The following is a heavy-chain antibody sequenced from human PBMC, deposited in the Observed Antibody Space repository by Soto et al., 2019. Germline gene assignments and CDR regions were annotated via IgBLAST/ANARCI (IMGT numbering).Heavy chain of an antibody. CDR3: RSSTYYYDSNEDWFDP. CDR2: IIPIFGTT. J-gene: IGHJ5*02. D-gene: IGHD3-22*01. V-gene: IGHV1-69*13. CDR1: GGPFSTST. Sequence: SVKVSCKASGGPFSTSTISWVRQAPGQGLGWMGGIIPIFGTTNYAQKFQGKVTITADESTSTAFMELSSLRSEDTAVYYCRSSTYYYDSNEDWFDPWGQGTLVTVSS.